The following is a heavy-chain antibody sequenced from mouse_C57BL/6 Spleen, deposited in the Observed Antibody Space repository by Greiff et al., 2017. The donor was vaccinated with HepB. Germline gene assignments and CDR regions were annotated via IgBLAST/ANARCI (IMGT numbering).Heavy chain of an antibody. D-gene: IGHD1-1*01. J-gene: IGHJ3*01. V-gene: IGHV1-55*01. Sequence: QVQLQQPGAELVKPGASVKMSCKASGYTFTSYWITWVKQRPGQGLEWIGAIYPGSGSTNYNEKFKSKATLTVDTSSSTAYMQLSSLTSEDSAVYYCTRDYGISYWFAYWGQGTLVTVSA. CDR3: TRDYGISYWFAY. CDR2: IYPGSGST. CDR1: GYTFTSYW.